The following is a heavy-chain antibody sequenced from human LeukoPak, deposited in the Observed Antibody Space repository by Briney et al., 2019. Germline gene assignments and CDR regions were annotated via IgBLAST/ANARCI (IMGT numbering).Heavy chain of an antibody. J-gene: IGHJ4*02. CDR1: RGSISSNTYY. CDR2: IYYSGST. D-gene: IGHD2-8*01. V-gene: IGHV4-39*07. Sequence: SETLSLTCTVSRGSISSNTYYWGWIRQPPGKGLEWIGSIYYSGSTYYNLSLKSRVTISVDKSKNQFSLKLSSVTAADTAVYYCARFTSLYGFDYWGQGTLVTVSS. CDR3: ARFTSLYGFDY.